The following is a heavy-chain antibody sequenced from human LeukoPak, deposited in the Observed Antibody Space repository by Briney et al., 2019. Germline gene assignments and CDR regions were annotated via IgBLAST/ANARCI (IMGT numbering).Heavy chain of an antibody. CDR1: GFTFSSYA. Sequence: PGGSLRLSCAASGFTFSSYAMSWVRQAPGKGLEWVSAISGSGGSTYYADSVKGRFTISRDNSKDTLYLQMNSLRAEDTAVYYCAKDRRYCSGGSCTYYYYYGMDVWGQGTTVTVSS. V-gene: IGHV3-23*01. J-gene: IGHJ6*02. D-gene: IGHD2-15*01. CDR2: ISGSGGST. CDR3: AKDRRYCSGGSCTYYYYYGMDV.